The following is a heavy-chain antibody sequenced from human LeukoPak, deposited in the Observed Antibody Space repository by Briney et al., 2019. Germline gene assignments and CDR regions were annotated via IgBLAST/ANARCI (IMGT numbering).Heavy chain of an antibody. D-gene: IGHD1-14*01. Sequence: GESLKISCKGSGYSFTSYWIGWVRQMPGKGLEWMGIIYPGDSDTRYSPSFQGQVTISADKSISTAYLQWSSLKASDTAMYYCARLGTTSEWGWRITQFGYYFDYWGQGTLVTVSS. CDR2: IYPGDSDT. CDR1: GYSFTSYW. J-gene: IGHJ4*02. CDR3: ARLGTTSEWGWRITQFGYYFDY. V-gene: IGHV5-51*01.